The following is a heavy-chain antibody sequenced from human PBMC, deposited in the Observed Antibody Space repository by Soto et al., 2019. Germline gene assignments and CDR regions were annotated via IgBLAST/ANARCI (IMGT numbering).Heavy chain of an antibody. J-gene: IGHJ4*02. D-gene: IGHD6-13*01. CDR2: IDPSDSYT. V-gene: IGHV5-10-1*01. Sequence: GESLKISCKGSGCRFTSYWISWVRQMPGKGLEWMGRIDPSDSYTNYSPSFQGHVTISADKSISTAYLQWSSLKASDTAMYYCARLPIAAAGIGGGFDYWGQGTLVTVSS. CDR1: GCRFTSYW. CDR3: ARLPIAAAGIGGGFDY.